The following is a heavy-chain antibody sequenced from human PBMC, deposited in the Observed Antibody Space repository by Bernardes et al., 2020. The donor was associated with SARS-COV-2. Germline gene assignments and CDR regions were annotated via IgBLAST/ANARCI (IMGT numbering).Heavy chain of an antibody. V-gene: IGHV5-51*01. CDR2: VYPGDSDT. D-gene: IGHD1-26*01. CDR3: VRRGWDGPYGMDV. CDR1: GYSFISYW. J-gene: IGHJ6*02. Sequence: GESLKISCKASGYSFISYWIGWVRQMPGKGPEWMGIVYPGDSDTTYSPSFQGHVTISVDKSKSTAYLQWSSLKASDTGIYYCVRRGWDGPYGMDVWGQGTTVTVSS.